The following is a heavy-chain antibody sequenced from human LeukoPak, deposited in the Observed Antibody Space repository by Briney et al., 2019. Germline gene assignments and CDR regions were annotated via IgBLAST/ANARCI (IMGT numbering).Heavy chain of an antibody. CDR1: VGSISTYY. CDR3: ARSERYNSGWYFYFDY. V-gene: IGHV4-59*01. D-gene: IGHD6-19*01. J-gene: IGHJ4*02. CDR2: IYYSGST. Sequence: SETLSLTCTVSVGSISTYYWSWIRQPPGKGLEWIGYIYYSGSTNYNPSLKGRVTISVDTSKNQFSLNLSSVTAADTAVYYCARSERYNSGWYFYFDYWGQGTLVTVSS.